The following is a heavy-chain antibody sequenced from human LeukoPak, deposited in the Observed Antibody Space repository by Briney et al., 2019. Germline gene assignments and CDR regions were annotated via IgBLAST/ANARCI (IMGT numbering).Heavy chain of an antibody. CDR2: ISSSSSYL. CDR3: ARDSTARNIGFYYYDSSGSFDY. CDR1: GFTFSSCS. Sequence: PGGSLRLSCAASGFTFSSCSMNWVRQAPGKGLEWVSSISSSSSYLYYADSVKGRFTISRDNAKNSLYLQMNSLRAEDTAVYYCARDSTARNIGFYYYDSSGSFDYWGQGTLVTVSS. V-gene: IGHV3-21*01. J-gene: IGHJ4*02. D-gene: IGHD3-22*01.